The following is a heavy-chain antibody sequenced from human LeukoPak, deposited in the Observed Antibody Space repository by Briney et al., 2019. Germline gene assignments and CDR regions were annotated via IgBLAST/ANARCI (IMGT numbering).Heavy chain of an antibody. CDR2: IRSDGSDK. D-gene: IGHD3-10*01. Sequence: GGSLRLSCAASGFIFSNFGMHWFRQAPGKVLEWVAAIRSDGSDKYFADSVKGRFTISRDKSKSTMYLQMDTLRAEDTAVYYCARDSCFIKTCLDYWGQGTLVTVSS. V-gene: IGHV3-33*01. CDR3: ARDSCFIKTCLDY. CDR1: GFIFSNFG. J-gene: IGHJ4*02.